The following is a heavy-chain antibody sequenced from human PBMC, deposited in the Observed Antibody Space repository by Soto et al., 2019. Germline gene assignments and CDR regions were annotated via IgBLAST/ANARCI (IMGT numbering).Heavy chain of an antibody. CDR3: AWVRGHQLLGWFDP. J-gene: IGHJ5*02. CDR2: IYHSGTT. CDR1: GGSISSCGYY. V-gene: IGHV4-31*03. D-gene: IGHD2-2*01. Sequence: SETLPLTCTVSGGSISSCGYYWSWIRQHPGKGLEWIGYIYHSGTTYYNPSLKSRVTISVDTSKNQFSLKLTSVTAADTAVYYCAWVRGHQLLGWFDPWGQGTLVTVSS.